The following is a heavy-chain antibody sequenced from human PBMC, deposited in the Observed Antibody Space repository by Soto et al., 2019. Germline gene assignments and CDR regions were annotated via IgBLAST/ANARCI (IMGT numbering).Heavy chain of an antibody. Sequence: SETLSLTCVVSGGSISDSDWWSWVRQPPGKGLEWIGEIFHSGSTNYNPSLKSRVTMSVDKSKNQFSLKLNSVTAADTAVYFCARGATFDSGCYYYVSWFDLWGQGTPVTVSS. D-gene: IGHD3-22*01. CDR1: GGSISDSDW. CDR3: ARGATFDSGCYYYVSWFDL. V-gene: IGHV4-4*02. CDR2: IFHSGST. J-gene: IGHJ5*02.